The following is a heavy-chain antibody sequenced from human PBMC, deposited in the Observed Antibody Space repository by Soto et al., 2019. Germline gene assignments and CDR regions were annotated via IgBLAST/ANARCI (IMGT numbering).Heavy chain of an antibody. D-gene: IGHD4-17*01. CDR1: GGTFSSYA. V-gene: IGHV1-69*01. Sequence: QVQLVQSGAEVKKPGSSVKVSCKASGGTFSSYAISWVRQAPGQGLEWMGGIIPIFGTANYAQKFQGRVTIPAEETTTKAYMELSSLRSEETAVYYSSRAGGSYMTTMVTPFHYWAQGTLATVSS. CDR2: IIPIFGTA. J-gene: IGHJ4*02. CDR3: SRAGGSYMTTMVTPFHY.